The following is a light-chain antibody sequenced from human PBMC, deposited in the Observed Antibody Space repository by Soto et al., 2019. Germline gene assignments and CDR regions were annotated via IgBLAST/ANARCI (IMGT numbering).Light chain of an antibody. V-gene: IGKV3-20*01. CDR2: GAS. CDR3: QQYGSSLGT. Sequence: EIVLTQSPGTLSLSPGERATLSCRASQSVSSSYLAWYQQKPGQAPRLLIYGASSWATGIPARFSGSGSGTYFTLPISRLYPEEFEVYCCQQYGSSLGTCGQGTKVEIK. J-gene: IGKJ1*01. CDR1: QSVSSSY.